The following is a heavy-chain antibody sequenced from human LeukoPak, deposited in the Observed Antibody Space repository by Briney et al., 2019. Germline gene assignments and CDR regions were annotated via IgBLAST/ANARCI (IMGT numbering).Heavy chain of an antibody. D-gene: IGHD3-10*01. V-gene: IGHV3-21*01. J-gene: IGHJ6*03. CDR2: ISSSSSYI. Sequence: PGGSLRLSCAASGFTFSSYSVNWIRQAPGKGLEWVSSISSSSSYIYYADSVKGRFTISRDNAKNSLYLQVNSLRAEDTAVYYCARAWEELTPYYYYYMDVWGKGTTVTVSS. CDR3: ARAWEELTPYYYYYMDV. CDR1: GFTFSSYS.